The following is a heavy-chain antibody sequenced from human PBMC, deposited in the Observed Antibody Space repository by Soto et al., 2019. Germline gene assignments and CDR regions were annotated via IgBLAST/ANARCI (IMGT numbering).Heavy chain of an antibody. CDR2: ISARGGSS. V-gene: IGHV3-23*01. J-gene: IGHJ4*02. Sequence: DVQLLESGGGLVQPGGSLRLSCAASGFSFSSYAMVWVRQAPGKGLEWVAVISARGGSSYIADSVKDRFTLSRENSKNVLSLEMNSLRAEATAMYFGAKGSIEYSASVDNWGQGTLVVVSS. CDR3: AKGSIEYSASVDN. CDR1: GFSFSSYA. D-gene: IGHD5-12*01.